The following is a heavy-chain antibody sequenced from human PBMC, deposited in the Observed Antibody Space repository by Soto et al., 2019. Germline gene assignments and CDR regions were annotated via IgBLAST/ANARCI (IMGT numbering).Heavy chain of an antibody. Sequence: EVQLVESGGGLVQPGGSLRLSCATSGFTFSSYWMYWVRQAPGQGLVWVSRINSDGRNRGYADSVKGRFTISRDNAKSTWYLEMNSLRAEDTAVYYCARNFDYWGQGILVTVSS. CDR1: GFTFSSYW. CDR2: INSDGRNR. CDR3: ARNFDY. V-gene: IGHV3-74*01. J-gene: IGHJ4*02.